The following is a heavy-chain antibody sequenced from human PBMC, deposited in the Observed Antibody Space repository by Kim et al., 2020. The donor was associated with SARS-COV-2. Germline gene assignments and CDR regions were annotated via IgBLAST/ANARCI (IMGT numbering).Heavy chain of an antibody. CDR1: GFIFSSYG. CDR3: AKGPRFDSSGYYSVDN. J-gene: IGHJ4*02. Sequence: GGSLRLSCAASGFIFSSYGMHWVRQAPGKGLEWVALISFDGSNKYYADSVKGRFTISRDNSKSMVYLQVNSLRAEDTAVYYCAKGPRFDSSGYYSVDNWGQGTLVTVSS. D-gene: IGHD3-22*01. CDR2: ISFDGSNK. V-gene: IGHV3-30*18.